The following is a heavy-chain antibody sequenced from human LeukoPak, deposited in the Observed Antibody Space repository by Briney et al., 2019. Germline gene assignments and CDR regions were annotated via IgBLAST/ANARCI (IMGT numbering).Heavy chain of an antibody. CDR1: GGSISSGGYS. J-gene: IGHJ4*02. CDR3: ARVGGDGYSFFDY. D-gene: IGHD5-24*01. Sequence: SETLSLTCAVSGGSISSGGYSWSWIRQPPGKGLEWIGCIYHRGSTYYNPSLKSRVSMSADRSKNQFSLKLSSVTAADTAVYYCARVGGDGYSFFDYWGQGTLVTVSS. CDR2: IYHRGST. V-gene: IGHV4-30-2*01.